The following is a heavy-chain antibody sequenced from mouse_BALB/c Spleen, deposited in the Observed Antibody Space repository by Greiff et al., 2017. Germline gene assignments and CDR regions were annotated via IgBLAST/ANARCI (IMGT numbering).Heavy chain of an antibody. Sequence: EVQLQESGAELVKPGASVKLSCTASGFNIKDTYMHWVKQRPEQGLEWIGRIDPANGNTKYDPKFQGKATITADTSSNTAYLQLSSLTSEDTAVYYCARGGLRRDMDYWGQGTSVTVSS. D-gene: IGHD2-4*01. CDR1: GFNIKDTY. CDR2: IDPANGNT. CDR3: ARGGLRRDMDY. V-gene: IGHV14-3*02. J-gene: IGHJ4*01.